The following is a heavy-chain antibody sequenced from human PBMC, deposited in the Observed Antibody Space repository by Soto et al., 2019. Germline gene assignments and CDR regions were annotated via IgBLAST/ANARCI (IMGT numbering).Heavy chain of an antibody. CDR1: GFTFSSYA. D-gene: IGHD2-15*01. J-gene: IGHJ5*02. CDR2: ISYDGSNK. Sequence: ESGGGVVQPGRSLRLSCAASGFTFSSYAMHWVRQAPGKGLEWVAVISYDGSNKYYADSVKGRFTISRDNSKNTLYLQMNSLRAEDTAVYYCAGPVVVVAATGSSPWGQGTLVTVSS. V-gene: IGHV3-30-3*01. CDR3: AGPVVVVAATGSSP.